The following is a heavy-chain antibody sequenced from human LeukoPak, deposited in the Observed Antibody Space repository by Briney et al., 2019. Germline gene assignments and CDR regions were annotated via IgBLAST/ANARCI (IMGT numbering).Heavy chain of an antibody. D-gene: IGHD3-22*01. J-gene: IGHJ1*01. CDR2: IKSDGST. V-gene: IGHV3-74*01. CDR1: GFTFSTYW. Sequence: GGSLRLSCAASGFTFSTYWMHWVRQAPGKGLVWVSRIKSDGSTNYADPVKGRFTISRDNANNTLSLQMNSLRPEDTGVYYCARAPSEIGGYYPEYFRHWGQGTLVTVSS. CDR3: ARAPSEIGGYYPEYFRH.